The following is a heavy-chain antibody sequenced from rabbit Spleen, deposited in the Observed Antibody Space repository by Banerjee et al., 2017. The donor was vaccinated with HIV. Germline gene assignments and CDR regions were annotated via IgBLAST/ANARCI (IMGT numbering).Heavy chain of an antibody. CDR2: IELGSSGFT. V-gene: IGHV1S45*01. CDR1: GVSFSGSSY. CDR3: ARDTSSSFSSYGMDL. Sequence: QEQLVESGGGLVQPEGSLTLTCIASGVSFSGSSYMCWVRQAPGKGLEWIACIELGSSGFTYFASWARGRFTISKTSSTTVTLQMTGLTAADTATYFCARDTSSSFSSYGMDLWGQGPWSPS. J-gene: IGHJ6*01. D-gene: IGHD1-1*01.